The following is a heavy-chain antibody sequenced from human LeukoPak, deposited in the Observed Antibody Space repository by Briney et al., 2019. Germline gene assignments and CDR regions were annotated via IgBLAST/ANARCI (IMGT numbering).Heavy chain of an antibody. Sequence: GGSLRLLCAASGFTFRSYSMNWFRQAPGKGLEWVSSISDGSNYIYYGDSVKGRFTVSRDNAKNSVYLQMNSLRAEDTAVYYCARNLGYSNGWYSFDFWGQGTLVTVPS. CDR3: ARNLGYSNGWYSFDF. V-gene: IGHV3-21*06. J-gene: IGHJ4*02. CDR1: GFTFRSYS. D-gene: IGHD6-19*01. CDR2: ISDGSNYI.